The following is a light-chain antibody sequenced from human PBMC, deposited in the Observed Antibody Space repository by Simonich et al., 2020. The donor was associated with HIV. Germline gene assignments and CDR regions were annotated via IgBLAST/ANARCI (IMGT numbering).Light chain of an antibody. CDR1: NIGSES. Sequence: SYVLTQPPSVSVAPGKTARITCGGKNIGSESVHWYQQKAGQAPGMCVYDDNDRPSGIPERFSGSNAGNTATLSISRVEAGVEADYYCQVWDSSSDHVVFGGGTKLTVL. J-gene: IGLJ3*02. CDR2: DDN. CDR3: QVWDSSSDHVV. V-gene: IGLV3-21*03.